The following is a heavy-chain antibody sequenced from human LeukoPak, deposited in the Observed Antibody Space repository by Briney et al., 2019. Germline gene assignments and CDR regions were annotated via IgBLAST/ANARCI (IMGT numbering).Heavy chain of an antibody. CDR1: GGSFSGYY. CDR2: INHSGST. J-gene: IGHJ5*02. Sequence: SETLSLTCAVYGGSFSGYYWSWIRQPPGKGLEWIGEINHSGSTNYNPSLKSRVTISVDTSKNQFSLKLSSVTAADTAVYYCASATRYYDILTGYFNWFDPWGQGTLVTVSS. D-gene: IGHD3-9*01. V-gene: IGHV4-34*01. CDR3: ASATRYYDILTGYFNWFDP.